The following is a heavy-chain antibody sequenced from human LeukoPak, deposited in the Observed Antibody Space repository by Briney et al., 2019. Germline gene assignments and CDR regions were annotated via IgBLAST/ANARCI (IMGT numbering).Heavy chain of an antibody. D-gene: IGHD3-22*01. CDR3: ARVIGDVSGYYVDY. J-gene: IGHJ4*02. CDR2: INQSGSP. V-gene: IGHV4-34*01. CDR1: GGSFSGYY. Sequence: SETLSLTCAVYGGSFSGYYWGWIRQPPGKGLEWIGEINQSGSPNYNPSLKSRITISVDTSKNQFSLKLRFVTAADTAVFYCARVIGDVSGYYVDYWGQGALVTVSS.